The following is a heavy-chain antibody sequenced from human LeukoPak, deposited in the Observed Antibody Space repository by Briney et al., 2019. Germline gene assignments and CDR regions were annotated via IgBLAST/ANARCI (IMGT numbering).Heavy chain of an antibody. CDR2: VNPSGGST. V-gene: IGHV1-46*01. CDR1: GYTFTSYY. J-gene: IGHJ6*02. Sequence: GASVKVSCKASGYTFTSYYMHWVRQAPGQGLEWMGIVNPSGGSTSCAQKFQGRVTMTRDTSTSTVYMELSSLRSEDTAVYYCARDSGYDLRVLDYYGMDVWGQGTTVTVSS. CDR3: ARDSGYDLRVLDYYGMDV. D-gene: IGHD5-12*01.